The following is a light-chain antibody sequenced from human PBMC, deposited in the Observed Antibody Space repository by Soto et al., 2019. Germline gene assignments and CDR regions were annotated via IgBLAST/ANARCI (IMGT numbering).Light chain of an antibody. V-gene: IGLV2-14*01. CDR3: SSYSNTSTRTQV. CDR2: DVS. J-gene: IGLJ3*02. Sequence: QSALTQPASVSGSPGQSITISCTGTSSDVGGYNYVSWYQQHPGKAPKLMIYDVSNRPSGVSNRFSGSKSGNTASLTISGPEAEDEAEADYSSYSNTSTRTQVFGGGTKLTVL. CDR1: SSDVGGYNY.